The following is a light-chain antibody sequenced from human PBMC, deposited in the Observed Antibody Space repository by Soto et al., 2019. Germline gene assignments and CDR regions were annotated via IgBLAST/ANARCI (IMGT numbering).Light chain of an antibody. J-gene: IGKJ1*01. CDR1: QSLRTNS. Sequence: EVVMTQSPATLSVSLGERATLSCRASQSLRTNSLAWYQQKPGQAPRLLISGVYSRAAGIPDRFSGSGSGTDFTLTISRLEPEDFAVYYCQQYDTSPRTFGQGTKVDI. CDR2: GVY. CDR3: QQYDTSPRT. V-gene: IGKV3-20*01.